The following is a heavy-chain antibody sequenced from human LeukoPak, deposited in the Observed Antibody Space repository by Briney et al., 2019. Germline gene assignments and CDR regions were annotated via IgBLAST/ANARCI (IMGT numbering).Heavy chain of an antibody. Sequence: GGSLRLSCAAPGVSFSNYWMCWVRHAPGKGLVWVSRIIGVSRRTYYADSVKGRFTISREKAKNTLYLQMNRLRAQDTAVYFFARPSWRGGTCPNGLHFWGQGALVTVSS. CDR1: GVSFSNYW. J-gene: IGHJ4*02. V-gene: IGHV3-74*01. D-gene: IGHD3-16*01. CDR3: ARPSWRGGTCPNGLHF. CDR2: IIGVSRRT.